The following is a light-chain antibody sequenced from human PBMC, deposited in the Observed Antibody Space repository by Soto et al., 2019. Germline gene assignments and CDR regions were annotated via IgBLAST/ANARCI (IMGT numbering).Light chain of an antibody. CDR3: SSYTSSSTYV. V-gene: IGLV2-14*01. CDR2: EVS. CDR1: SSGVGGYNY. Sequence: QSALTQPASVSGSPGQSITISCTGTSSGVGGYNYVSWYQQHPGKAPKLMIYEVSNRPSGVSNRFSGSKSDNTASLTIPGLQAEDEADYYCSSYTSSSTYVFGTGTKVT. J-gene: IGLJ1*01.